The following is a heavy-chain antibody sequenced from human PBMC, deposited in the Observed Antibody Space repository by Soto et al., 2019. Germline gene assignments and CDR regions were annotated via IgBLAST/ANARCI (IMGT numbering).Heavy chain of an antibody. V-gene: IGHV3-30-3*01. CDR1: GFTFSSYA. CDR3: ARDPNYGDYVYWFDP. J-gene: IGHJ5*02. D-gene: IGHD4-17*01. CDR2: ISYDGSNK. Sequence: GGSLRLSCAASGFTFSSYAMHWVRQAPCKGLEWVAVISYDGSNKYYADSVKGRFTISRDNSKNTLYLQMNSLRAEDTAVYYCARDPNYGDYVYWFDPWGQGTLVTVSS.